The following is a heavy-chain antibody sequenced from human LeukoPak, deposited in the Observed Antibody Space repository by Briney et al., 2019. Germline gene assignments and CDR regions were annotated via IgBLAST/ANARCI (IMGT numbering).Heavy chain of an antibody. J-gene: IGHJ4*02. CDR1: GFTFTSYS. D-gene: IGHD3-9*01. CDR2: ISSLSTYI. Sequence: GGSLRLSCAASGFTFTSYSMSWVRQAPGKGLEWVSSISSLSTYIYCADSVKGRFTISRDNAQNSLFLQMNSLSAEDTAVYYCARGAHDLLTTYYHFDSWGQGALVTVSS. CDR3: ARGAHDLLTTYYHFDS. V-gene: IGHV3-21*01.